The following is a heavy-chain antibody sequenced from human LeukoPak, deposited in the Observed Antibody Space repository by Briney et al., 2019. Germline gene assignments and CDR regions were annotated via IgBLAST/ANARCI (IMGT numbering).Heavy chain of an antibody. CDR3: ASNPNADSGYDLSFDY. CDR1: GYTFTGYY. D-gene: IGHD5-12*01. V-gene: IGHV1-2*02. Sequence: GASVKVSCKASGYTFTGYYIHWVRQAPGQGLEWMGWINPNSGGTNYAQKFQGRVTMTRDTSISTAYMELSRLRSDDTAVYYCASNPNADSGYDLSFDYWGQGTLVTVSS. CDR2: INPNSGGT. J-gene: IGHJ4*02.